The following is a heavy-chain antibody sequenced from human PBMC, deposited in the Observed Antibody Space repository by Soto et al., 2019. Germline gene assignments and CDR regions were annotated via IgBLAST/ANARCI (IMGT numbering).Heavy chain of an antibody. D-gene: IGHD5-12*01. CDR1: GFRFSDFA. Sequence: EVQLLESGGGFVQPGGSLRLSCAASGFRFSDFAMTWVRQAPGRGLEWFSAITGTASSTYYADSVKGRFTISRDNSKNTLYLQINSLRAEDTAIYYCAKGAEGYVVSSLDSWGQGTLVTVSS. CDR3: AKGAEGYVVSSLDS. CDR2: ITGTASST. J-gene: IGHJ4*02. V-gene: IGHV3-23*01.